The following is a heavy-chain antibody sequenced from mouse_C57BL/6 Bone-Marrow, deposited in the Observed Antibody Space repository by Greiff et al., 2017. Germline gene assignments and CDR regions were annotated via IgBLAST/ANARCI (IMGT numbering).Heavy chain of an antibody. J-gene: IGHJ3*01. CDR1: GFNIKDDY. Sequence: VQLQQSGAELVRPGASVTLSCTASGFNIKDDYMHWVKQRPEQGLEWIGWIDPENGDTEYASKFQGKATITADTSSNTAYLQLSSLTSEDTAVYYCTANWGAYWGQGTLVTVSA. D-gene: IGHD4-1*01. V-gene: IGHV14-4*01. CDR3: TANWGAY. CDR2: IDPENGDT.